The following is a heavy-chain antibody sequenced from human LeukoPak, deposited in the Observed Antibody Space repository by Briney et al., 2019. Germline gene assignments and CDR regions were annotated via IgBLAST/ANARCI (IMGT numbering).Heavy chain of an antibody. V-gene: IGHV4-34*01. CDR3: ARALTGDFWSGYSTPLDI. CDR1: GGSFSGYY. CDR2: INHSGST. D-gene: IGHD3-3*01. Sequence: SETLSLTCAVYGGSFSGYYWSWIRQPPGKGLEWIGEINHSGSTNYNPSLKSRVTISVDTSKNQFSLKLSSVIAADTAVYYCARALTGDFWSGYSTPLDIWGQGTMVTVSS. J-gene: IGHJ3*02.